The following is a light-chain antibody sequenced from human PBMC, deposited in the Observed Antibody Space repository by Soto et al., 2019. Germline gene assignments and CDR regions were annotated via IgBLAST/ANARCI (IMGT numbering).Light chain of an antibody. J-gene: IGKJ3*01. CDR2: GAS. V-gene: IGKV3-15*01. CDR1: QTVSSN. Sequence: EIVMTQSPATLSVSPGERATLSCRASQTVSSNLAWYQQKPGQAPRLLIHGASTRAAGIPARFSGSGSGTEFTLTISSLQSEDFAVYYCRQYNDWPPFTVGPGTRVDIK. CDR3: RQYNDWPPFT.